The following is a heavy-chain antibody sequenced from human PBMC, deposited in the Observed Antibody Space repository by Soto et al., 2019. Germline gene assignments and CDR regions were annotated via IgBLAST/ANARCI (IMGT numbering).Heavy chain of an antibody. Sequence: GGSLRLSCVASGFIFSNLGMHWVRQAPGKGLEWVAVISSDEKIKQYADSVRGRFAISRDNSKNTLYLQMTSLRAEDTAIYYCARGLRSVLDYWGQGTLVTVSS. V-gene: IGHV3-33*01. CDR3: ARGLRSVLDY. D-gene: IGHD6-6*01. J-gene: IGHJ4*02. CDR1: GFIFSNLG. CDR2: ISSDEKIK.